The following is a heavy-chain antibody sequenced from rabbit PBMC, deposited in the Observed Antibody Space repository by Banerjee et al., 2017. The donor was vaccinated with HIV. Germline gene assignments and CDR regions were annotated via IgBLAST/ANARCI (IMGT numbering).Heavy chain of an antibody. Sequence: EESGGGLVKPEGSLTLTCKASGLDFSSSYWICWVRQAPGKGLEWIGCIYAGSGSTYYASWAKGRFTISKTSSTTVTLQMTSLTAADTATYFCARDLAGYGGYAFNLWGPGTLVTVS. J-gene: IGHJ4*01. CDR3: ARDLAGYGGYAFNL. D-gene: IGHD6-1*01. V-gene: IGHV1S45*01. CDR2: IYAGSGST. CDR1: GLDFSSSYW.